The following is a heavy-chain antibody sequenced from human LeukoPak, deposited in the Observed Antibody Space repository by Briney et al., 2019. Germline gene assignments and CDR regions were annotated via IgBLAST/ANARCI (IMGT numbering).Heavy chain of an antibody. Sequence: GRSLRLSCAASGFTFSSYGMHWVRQAPGKGLEWVAVIWYDGSNKYYADSVKGRFTISRDNSKNTLYLQMNSLRAEDTAVYYCARGARGTLYYYDSSGYYSRVLDYWGQGTLVTVSS. J-gene: IGHJ4*02. CDR1: GFTFSSYG. D-gene: IGHD3-22*01. CDR3: ARGARGTLYYYDSSGYYSRVLDY. CDR2: IWYDGSNK. V-gene: IGHV3-33*08.